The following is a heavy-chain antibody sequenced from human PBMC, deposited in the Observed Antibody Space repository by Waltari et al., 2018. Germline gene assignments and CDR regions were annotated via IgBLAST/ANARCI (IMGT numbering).Heavy chain of an antibody. CDR3: ARRGSYYGYY. J-gene: IGHJ4*02. V-gene: IGHV4-34*01. D-gene: IGHD1-26*01. CDR2: INHSGST. Sequence: QVQLQQWGAGLLKPSETLSLTCAVYGGSFSGYYWSWIRQPPGKGLEWIGEINHSGSTNYNPSLKSRVTISVDTSKNQFSLKLSSVTAADTAVYYCARRGSYYGYYWGQGTLVTVSS. CDR1: GGSFSGYY.